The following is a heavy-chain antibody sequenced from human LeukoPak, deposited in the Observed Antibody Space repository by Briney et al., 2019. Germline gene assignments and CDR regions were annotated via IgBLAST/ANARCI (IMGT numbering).Heavy chain of an antibody. CDR2: IYYSGST. V-gene: IGHV4-39*01. CDR3: ARHNRGFDI. Sequence: SETLSLTCTVSGGSIITSTYYWGWVRQPPGKRLEWIGSIYYSGSTYYNPSLKSRVTISVDTSKNQFSLRLSSVTAADTAEYYCARHNRGFDIWGQGTMVAVSS. J-gene: IGHJ3*02. CDR1: GGSIITSTYY.